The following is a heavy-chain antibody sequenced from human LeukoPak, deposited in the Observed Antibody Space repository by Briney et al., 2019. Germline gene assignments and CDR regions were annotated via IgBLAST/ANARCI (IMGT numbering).Heavy chain of an antibody. CDR1: GFTLRRHA. V-gene: IGHV3-23*01. CDR2: PGGNGGGA. J-gene: IGHJ4*02. CDR3: ARHMSTRVAADLFYN. D-gene: IGHD2-15*01. Sequence: GGSLRLSCAASGFTLRRHAMSWVRLAPGKGPEWVSVPGGNGGGAYYADSVKGRFTISSDNSNNTLHLQMDHLRAEDTAIYYCARHMSTRVAADLFYNWGQGTLVTVSS.